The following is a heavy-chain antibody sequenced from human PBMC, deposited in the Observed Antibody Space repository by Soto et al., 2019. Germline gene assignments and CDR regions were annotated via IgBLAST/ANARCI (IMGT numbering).Heavy chain of an antibody. J-gene: IGHJ6*02. D-gene: IGHD2-2*01. Sequence: ASVKVSCKASGYTFGRYGISWVRQAPGQGLEWMGWISAYNGNTNYAQKFQGRVTMTTDTFTRTAYMEVRSLRSDDTAVYYCAREGTCSSTSCPTYFSFGMDVWGQGTTVTVSS. V-gene: IGHV1-18*01. CDR3: AREGTCSSTSCPTYFSFGMDV. CDR1: GYTFGRYG. CDR2: ISAYNGNT.